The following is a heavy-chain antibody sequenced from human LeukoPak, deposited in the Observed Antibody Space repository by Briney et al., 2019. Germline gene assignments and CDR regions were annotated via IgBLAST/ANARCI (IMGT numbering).Heavy chain of an antibody. CDR1: GGSISSGGYY. CDR3: ARAGLTGDAFDI. Sequence: SETLSLTCTVSGGSISSGGYYWSWIRQHPGKGLEWIGYIYYSGSTYYNPSLKRRVTISVDTSKNQFSLKLGSVTAADTAVYYCARAGLTGDAFDIWGQGTMVTVSS. CDR2: IYYSGST. D-gene: IGHD7-27*01. J-gene: IGHJ3*02. V-gene: IGHV4-31*03.